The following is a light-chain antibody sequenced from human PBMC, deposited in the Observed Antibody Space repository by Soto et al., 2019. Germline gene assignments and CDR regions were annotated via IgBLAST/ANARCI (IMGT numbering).Light chain of an antibody. CDR2: KAS. CDR3: QQYNNYSFK. CDR1: QTLNGW. Sequence: IQLTQSPSTLSASAGDRVTITCRVSQTLNGWLAWYQHKPGNAPTLLIFKASNFQTGVPSRFSGSGSGTDFTLTISSLQPDDSATYYCQQYNNYSFKFGPGTKVEIK. V-gene: IGKV1-5*03. J-gene: IGKJ3*01.